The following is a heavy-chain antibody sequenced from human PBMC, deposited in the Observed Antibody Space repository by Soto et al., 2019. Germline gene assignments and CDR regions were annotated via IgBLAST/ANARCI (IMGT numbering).Heavy chain of an antibody. CDR1: GGSISVYY. D-gene: IGHD1-26*01. Sequence: QVQLQESGPGQVKPSETLSLTCTISGGSISVYYWSWVRQPPGHELEWIGYIYASGSPYYNPSLRSRVTISADTSKHQVSLKLTSPTAADTAVYYCARGVGSSPPRYWGRGTLVTVSS. CDR2: IYASGSP. V-gene: IGHV4-59*01. CDR3: ARGVGSSPPRY. J-gene: IGHJ4*02.